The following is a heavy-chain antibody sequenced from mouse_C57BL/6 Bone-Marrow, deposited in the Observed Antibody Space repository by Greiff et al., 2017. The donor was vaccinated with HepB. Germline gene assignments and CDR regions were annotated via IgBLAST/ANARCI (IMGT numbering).Heavy chain of an antibody. J-gene: IGHJ4*01. V-gene: IGHV5-6*02. CDR1: GFTFSSYG. D-gene: IGHD1-1*01. Sequence: DVKLVESGGDLVKPGGSLKLSCAASGFTFSSYGMSWVRQTPDKRLEWVATISSGGSYTYYPDSVKGRFTISRDNAKNTLYLQMSSLKSEDTAMYYCAIQGVYYYGTGYAMDYWGQGTSVTVSS. CDR2: ISSGGSYT. CDR3: AIQGVYYYGTGYAMDY.